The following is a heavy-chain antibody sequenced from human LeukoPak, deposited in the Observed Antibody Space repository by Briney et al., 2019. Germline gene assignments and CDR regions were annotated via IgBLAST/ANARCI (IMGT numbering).Heavy chain of an antibody. J-gene: IGHJ4*02. D-gene: IGHD1-26*01. CDR2: ISYDGSNK. Sequence: GVTLRLSCAASGFTFSSYAMHWVRQAPGKGLEWVAVISYDGSNKYYADSVKGRFNISRDNSKNTLYLQMNSVRAEDTAVYYCARVMYRESFLFDSWGQGNLVAVPP. V-gene: IGHV3-30-3*01. CDR3: ARVMYRESFLFDS. CDR1: GFTFSSYA.